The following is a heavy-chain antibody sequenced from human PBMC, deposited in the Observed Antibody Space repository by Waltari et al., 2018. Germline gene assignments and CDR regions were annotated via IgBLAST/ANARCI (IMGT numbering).Heavy chain of an antibody. CDR2: IYSGGST. V-gene: IGHV3-23*03. D-gene: IGHD6-19*01. CDR3: ASSAVAGTGY. CDR1: GFTFSSYA. Sequence: EVQLLESGGGLVQPGGSLRLSCAASGFTFSSYAMSWVRQAPGKGLEWVSVIYSGGSTYYADSVKGRFTISRDNSKNTLYLQMNSLRAEDTAVYYCASSAVAGTGYWGQGTLVTVSS. J-gene: IGHJ4*02.